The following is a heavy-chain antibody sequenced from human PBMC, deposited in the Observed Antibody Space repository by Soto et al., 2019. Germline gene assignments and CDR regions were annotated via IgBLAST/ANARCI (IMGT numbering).Heavy chain of an antibody. CDR3: ATVRLRDINLTESYYYGMDV. CDR1: GFTFSTYA. D-gene: IGHD3-10*01. Sequence: GGSLRLSCAASGFTFSTYAMNWVRQAPGKGLEWVSAISGGGGSTYYADSVKGRVTISRDNSKNTLYLQMNSLRAEDTAVYYCATVRLRDINLTESYYYGMDVWGQGTTVTVSS. V-gene: IGHV3-23*01. CDR2: ISGGGGST. J-gene: IGHJ6*02.